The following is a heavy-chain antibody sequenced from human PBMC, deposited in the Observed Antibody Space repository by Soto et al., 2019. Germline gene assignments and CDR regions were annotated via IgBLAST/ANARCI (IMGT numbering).Heavy chain of an antibody. CDR1: GGSINSYY. Sequence: TETRSLACTVSGGSINSYYWSWIRQPPGKGLEWIGYIYYSGSTNYNPSLKSRVTISVDTSKNQFSLKLSSVTAADTAVYYCVGAFDIWGQGTMVTVSS. V-gene: IGHV4-59*01. J-gene: IGHJ3*02. CDR2: IYYSGST. D-gene: IGHD3-16*01. CDR3: VGAFDI.